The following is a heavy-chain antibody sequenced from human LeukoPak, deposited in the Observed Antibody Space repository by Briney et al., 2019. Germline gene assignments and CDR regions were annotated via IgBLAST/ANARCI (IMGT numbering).Heavy chain of an antibody. Sequence: GGSLRLSCAASGFTFSSYWMHWVRQAPGKGLVWVSRINSDGSSTSYADSVKGRFTISRDNAKNTLYLQMNSLRAEDTAVYCCARADYYYGPDFDPWGQGTLVTVSS. V-gene: IGHV3-74*01. CDR1: GFTFSSYW. CDR3: ARADYYYGPDFDP. D-gene: IGHD3-10*01. J-gene: IGHJ5*02. CDR2: INSDGSST.